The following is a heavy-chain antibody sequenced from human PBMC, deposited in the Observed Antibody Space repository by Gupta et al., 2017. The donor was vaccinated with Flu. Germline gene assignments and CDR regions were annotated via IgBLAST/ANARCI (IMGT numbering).Heavy chain of an antibody. D-gene: IGHD3-22*01. V-gene: IGHV3-74*01. Sequence: EVQLVVSGGGLVPPAGSVRLPCAASGLTFSSYWMHWVRQAPGKGLVWVARINSDGSSTSYADSGKGRFTISRDNAKNTMYLQKNSLGAEETAVYYCARNYYDSSGYYSPPGYGGHGTLVTVSS. CDR3: ARNYYDSSGYYSPPGY. CDR1: GLTFSSYW. J-gene: IGHJ4*01. CDR2: INSDGSST.